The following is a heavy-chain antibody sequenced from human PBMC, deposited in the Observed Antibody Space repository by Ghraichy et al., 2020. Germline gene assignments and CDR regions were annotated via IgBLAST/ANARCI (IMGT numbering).Heavy chain of an antibody. D-gene: IGHD5-12*01. CDR1: GFTFSNYW. V-gene: IGHV3-7*01. J-gene: IGHJ4*02. CDR3: ARDRHIVMDGRRCDY. Sequence: GSLRLSCAASGFTFSNYWMLWVRQAPGKGLEWVANMNQDGSEQYYVNSVKGRFTISRDNAKNSLYLQMNNLRAEDTAVYYCARDRHIVMDGRRCDYWGQGTLVTVSS. CDR2: MNQDGSEQ.